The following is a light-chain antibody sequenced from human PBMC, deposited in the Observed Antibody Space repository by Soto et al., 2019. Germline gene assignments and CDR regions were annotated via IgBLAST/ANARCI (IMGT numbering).Light chain of an antibody. Sequence: QSVLTQPPSVSGAPGQRVTISCTGCSSNLGAGYDVHWYQLLPGTAPKLLIYGNRNRPSGVPDRFSGSKSGTSASLAITGLQAEDEADYYCQSYDNSLGVCYVFGTGTKVTVL. CDR3: QSYDNSLGVCYV. V-gene: IGLV1-40*01. J-gene: IGLJ1*01. CDR1: SSNLGAGYD. CDR2: GNR.